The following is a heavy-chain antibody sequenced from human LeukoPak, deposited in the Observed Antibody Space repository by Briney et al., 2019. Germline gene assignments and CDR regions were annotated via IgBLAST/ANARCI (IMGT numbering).Heavy chain of an antibody. Sequence: GESLKISCKGSGHNFTNYWIAWVRQMPGKGLEWMGIIYPGDSDTRYSPSFQGQVTISADKSISTAYLQWSSLKASDTAMYYCASSSGRPPYYFDYWGQGTLVTVSS. CDR3: ASSSGRPPYYFDY. CDR2: IYPGDSDT. V-gene: IGHV5-51*01. J-gene: IGHJ4*02. D-gene: IGHD6-19*01. CDR1: GHNFTNYW.